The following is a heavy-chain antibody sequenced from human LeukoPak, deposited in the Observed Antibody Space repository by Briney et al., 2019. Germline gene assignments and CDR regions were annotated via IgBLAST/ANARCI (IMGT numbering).Heavy chain of an antibody. Sequence: GGSLRLSCAASGFTFSSYGMTWVRQAPGKGLEWVSYISSSSSTIYYADSVKGRFTISRDNAKNSLYLQLNSLRAEDTAVYYCARFDTAMAHYWGQGTLVTVSS. CDR1: GFTFSSYG. CDR2: ISSSSSTI. CDR3: ARFDTAMAHY. D-gene: IGHD5-18*01. J-gene: IGHJ4*02. V-gene: IGHV3-48*01.